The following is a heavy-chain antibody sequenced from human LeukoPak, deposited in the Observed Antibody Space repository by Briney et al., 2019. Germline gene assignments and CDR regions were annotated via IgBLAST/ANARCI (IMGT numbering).Heavy chain of an antibody. Sequence: PGGSLRLSCAASGFTFSRYNMNWVRQAPGKGLEWVSDITSIGGIYYADSVKGRFTISRDNANNSMFLQLNSLRVDDTAVYHCASSVAPRPYNYMHVWGKGTTVTVSS. CDR3: ASSVAPRPYNYMHV. CDR1: GFTFSRYN. J-gene: IGHJ6*03. CDR2: ITSIGGI. V-gene: IGHV3-48*01. D-gene: IGHD1-14*01.